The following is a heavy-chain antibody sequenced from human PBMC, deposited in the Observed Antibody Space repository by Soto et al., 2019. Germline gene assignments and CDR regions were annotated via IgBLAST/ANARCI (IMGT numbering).Heavy chain of an antibody. CDR1: GYTFTSYG. J-gene: IGHJ4*02. CDR2: ISAYNGNT. CDR3: ARYKGVTKARRDGYNYPFGY. D-gene: IGHD5-12*01. V-gene: IGHV1-18*01. Sequence: ASVKVSCKASGYTFTSYGISWLRQAAGQGLEWMGWISAYNGNTNYAQKLQGRVTMTTDTSTSTAYMELRSLRSDDTAVYYCARYKGVTKARRDGYNYPFGYWGQGTLVTVSS.